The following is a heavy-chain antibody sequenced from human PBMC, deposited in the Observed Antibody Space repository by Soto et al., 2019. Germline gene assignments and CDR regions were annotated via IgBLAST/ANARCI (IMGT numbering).Heavy chain of an antibody. J-gene: IGHJ4*02. D-gene: IGHD1-7*01. V-gene: IGHV3-23*01. CDR3: AKIAWNLGRLFDY. CDR1: GFIFSIHG. CDR2: IDESDTST. Sequence: EVRLLESGGGLVQPGESLRLSCAASGFIFSIHGMTWVRQAPGQGLEWVSTIDESDTSTWYTDSVKGRFTISRDHSKNTLFLQMNSLSPEDTAVYYCAKIAWNLGRLFDYGGQGAQVTVSS.